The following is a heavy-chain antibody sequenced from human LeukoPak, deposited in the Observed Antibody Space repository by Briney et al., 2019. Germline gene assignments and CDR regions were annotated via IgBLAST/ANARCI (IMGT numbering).Heavy chain of an antibody. D-gene: IGHD6-13*01. V-gene: IGHV1-69*13. CDR2: IIPIFGTA. Sequence: SVKVSCKASGVTFSSYAISWVRQAPGQGLEWMGGIIPIFGTANYAQKFQGRVTITADESTSTAYMELSSLRCDDTAVYYSARQNREMYSSSWYPFDYWGQGTLVTVSS. CDR3: ARQNREMYSSSWYPFDY. J-gene: IGHJ4*02. CDR1: GVTFSSYA.